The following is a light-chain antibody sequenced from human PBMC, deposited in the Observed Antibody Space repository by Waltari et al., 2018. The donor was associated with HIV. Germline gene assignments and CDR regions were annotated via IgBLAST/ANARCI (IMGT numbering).Light chain of an antibody. CDR2: DVS. V-gene: IGLV2-11*01. J-gene: IGLJ3*02. CDR3: CSYASTYTYVL. CDR1: SSDVGGYDS. Sequence: QSALTQPRSVSGSPGQSVTISCTGTSSDVGGYDSVSWYLQHPGKVPKLIIYDVSNRPSGVPNRFSGSKSGNTASLTISGLQTEDEADYFCCSYASTYTYVLFGGGTKLTVL.